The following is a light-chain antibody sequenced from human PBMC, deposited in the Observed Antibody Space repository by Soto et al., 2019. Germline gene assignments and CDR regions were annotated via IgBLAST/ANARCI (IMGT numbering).Light chain of an antibody. J-gene: IGKJ2*01. Sequence: EIVLTQSPATLSLSPGERATLSCRASQSVSSYLAWYQQKPGQAPRLLIYDASNMATGIPARFSGSGSGTDFTLTISSLEPEDFAVYYCQQRSNWPGTFGQGTKLEIK. CDR3: QQRSNWPGT. CDR2: DAS. CDR1: QSVSSY. V-gene: IGKV3-11*01.